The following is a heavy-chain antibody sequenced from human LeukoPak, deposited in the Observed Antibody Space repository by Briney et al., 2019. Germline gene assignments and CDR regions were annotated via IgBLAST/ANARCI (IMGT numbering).Heavy chain of an antibody. CDR2: ISSSSIDR. D-gene: IGHD1-26*01. CDR3: ARDGGGSYDY. CDR1: GFTFNNYR. Sequence: GGSLRLSCAASGFTFNNYRMNWVRQAPGKGLEWVSFISSSSIDRYYADSVKGRFTISRDNAKNSLYLQMNSLRVEDTAVYYCARDGGGSYDYWGQGTLVTVSS. V-gene: IGHV3-21*01. J-gene: IGHJ4*02.